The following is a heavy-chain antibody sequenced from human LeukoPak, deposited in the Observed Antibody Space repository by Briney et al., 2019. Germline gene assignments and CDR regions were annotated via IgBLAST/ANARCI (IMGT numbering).Heavy chain of an antibody. CDR2: IYYSGST. V-gene: IGHV4-59*01. CDR3: ARDYYDSSGYAPLDY. Sequence: SETLSLTCTVSGGSISSYYWSWIRQPPGKGLEWIGYIYYSGSTNYNPSLKSRVTISVDTSKNQFPLKLSSVTAADTAVYYCARDYYDSSGYAPLDYWGQGTLVTVSS. J-gene: IGHJ4*02. D-gene: IGHD3-22*01. CDR1: GGSISSYY.